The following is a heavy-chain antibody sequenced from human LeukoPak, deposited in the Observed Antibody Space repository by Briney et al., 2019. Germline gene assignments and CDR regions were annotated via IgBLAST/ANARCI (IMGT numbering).Heavy chain of an antibody. CDR3: AKRRGEDYLDH. Sequence: SGGSLRLSCAASGFTFSSFGMHWVRQAPGNGLEWVAFIRYDGSNKKYADAVTGRFTISRDNSKNTLYLQMSRLRAEDTAAYYCAKRRGEDYLDHWGQGTLVTVSS. CDR2: IRYDGSNK. J-gene: IGHJ4*02. V-gene: IGHV3-30*02. D-gene: IGHD2-21*01. CDR1: GFTFSSFG.